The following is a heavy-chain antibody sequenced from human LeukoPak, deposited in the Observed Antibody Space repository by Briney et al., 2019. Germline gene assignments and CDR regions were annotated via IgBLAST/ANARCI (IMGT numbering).Heavy chain of an antibody. CDR3: ARGQGIVGATPAFDY. Sequence: ASVKVSCKASGYTFTGYYMHWVRQAPGQGLEWMGWINPNSGGTNYAQKFQGRVTMTRDTSISTAYMELSRLRSDDTAVYYCARGQGIVGATPAFDYWGQGTLVTVSS. CDR2: INPNSGGT. CDR1: GYTFTGYY. J-gene: IGHJ4*02. D-gene: IGHD1-26*01. V-gene: IGHV1-2*02.